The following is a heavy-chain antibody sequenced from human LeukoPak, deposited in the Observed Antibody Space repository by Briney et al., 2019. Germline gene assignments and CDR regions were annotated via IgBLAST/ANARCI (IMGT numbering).Heavy chain of an antibody. CDR2: INPNSGGT. J-gene: IGHJ4*02. CDR3: ARTKILYYDSSKAFFDY. Sequence: ASVKVSCKASGYTFTGYYMHWVRQAPGQGLEWMGWINPNSGGTNYAQKFQGRVTMTRDTSISTAYMELRRLGSDDTAVYYCARTKILYYDSSKAFFDYWGQGTLVTVSS. CDR1: GYTFTGYY. D-gene: IGHD3-22*01. V-gene: IGHV1-2*02.